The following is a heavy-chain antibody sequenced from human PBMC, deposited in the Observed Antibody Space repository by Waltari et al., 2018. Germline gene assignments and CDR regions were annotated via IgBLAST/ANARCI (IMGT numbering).Heavy chain of an antibody. CDR1: GGSFSGYY. D-gene: IGHD6-13*01. V-gene: IGHV4-34*01. CDR3: ARGRRVKSFDY. J-gene: IGHJ4*02. CDR2: INHSGST. Sequence: QVQLQQWGAGLLKPSETLSLTCAVYGGSFSGYYWSWIRQHPGKGLEWIGEINHSGSTNYNPSLKSRVTISVDTSKNQFSLKLSSVTAADTAVYYCARGRRVKSFDYWGQGTLVTVSS.